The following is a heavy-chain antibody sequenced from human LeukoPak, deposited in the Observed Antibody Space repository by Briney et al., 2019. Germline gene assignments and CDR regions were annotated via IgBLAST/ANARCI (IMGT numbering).Heavy chain of an antibody. J-gene: IGHJ6*03. V-gene: IGHV4-59*12. CDR3: ARASKWLRFTPIPRNYYYYMDV. Sequence: PSETLSLTCTVSGGSISSYYWNWIRQPPGKGLEWIGYIFYSGTTNYNPSLKSRVSMSVDTSKNQFSLKLSSVTAADTAVYYCARASKWLRFTPIPRNYYYYMDVWGKGTTVTVSS. CDR2: IFYSGTT. CDR1: GGSISSYY. D-gene: IGHD5-12*01.